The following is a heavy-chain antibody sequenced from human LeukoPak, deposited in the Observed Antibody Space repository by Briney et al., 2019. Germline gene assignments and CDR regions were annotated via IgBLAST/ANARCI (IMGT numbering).Heavy chain of an antibody. V-gene: IGHV3-23*01. CDR2: ITATGDTA. Sequence: GGSLRLSCAASEFTFSRFWMSWIRQAPGKGLEWVAIITATGDTAYYADSVKGRFTISRDNSRNTVYMQMDSLRAEDTAIYYCAGDRNSDWYSPLDYWGQGSQVTVSP. J-gene: IGHJ4*02. CDR1: EFTFSRFW. CDR3: AGDRNSDWYSPLDY. D-gene: IGHD6-19*01.